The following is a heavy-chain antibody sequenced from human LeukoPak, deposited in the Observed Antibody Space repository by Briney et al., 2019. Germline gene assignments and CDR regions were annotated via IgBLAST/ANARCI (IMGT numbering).Heavy chain of an antibody. CDR2: IKQDGSEK. CDR3: ARGKNYGDYGDY. Sequence: GGSLRLSCAASGFTFSSYSMNWVRQAPGKGLEWVANIKQDGSEKYYVDSVKGRFTISRDNAKNSLYLQMNSLRAEDTAVYYCARGKNYGDYGDYWGQGTLVTVSS. D-gene: IGHD4-17*01. V-gene: IGHV3-7*01. J-gene: IGHJ4*02. CDR1: GFTFSSYS.